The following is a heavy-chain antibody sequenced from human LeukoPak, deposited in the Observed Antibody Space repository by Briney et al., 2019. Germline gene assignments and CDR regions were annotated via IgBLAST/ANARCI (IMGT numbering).Heavy chain of an antibody. J-gene: IGHJ3*02. CDR2: IYPGDPDT. CDR3: ARPVVPAANAFDI. Sequence: GESLKISCKGSGYSFTSYWIGWVRQMPGKGLEWMGIIYPGDPDTRYSPSFQGQVTISADKSISTAYLQWSSLKASDTAMYYCARPVVPAANAFDIWGQGTMVTVSS. V-gene: IGHV5-51*01. D-gene: IGHD2-2*01. CDR1: GYSFTSYW.